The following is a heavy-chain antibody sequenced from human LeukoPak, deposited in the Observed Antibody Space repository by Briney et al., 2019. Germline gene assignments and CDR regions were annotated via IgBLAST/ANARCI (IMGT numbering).Heavy chain of an antibody. D-gene: IGHD6-13*01. V-gene: IGHV1-2*02. J-gene: IGHJ4*02. CDR3: ARVFRQQLVGFDY. CDR2: INSNSADT. Sequence: ASVKVSCKTSGYSFIDYYIHWVRQAPGQGLEWMGWINSNSADTNYAQNFQGRVTMTRDTSISTAYMELSRLRSDDTAVYYCARVFRQQLVGFDYWGQGTLVTVSS. CDR1: GYSFIDYY.